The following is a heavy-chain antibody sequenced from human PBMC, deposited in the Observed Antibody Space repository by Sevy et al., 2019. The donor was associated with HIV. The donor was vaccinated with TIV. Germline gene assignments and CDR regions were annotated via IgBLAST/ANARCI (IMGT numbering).Heavy chain of an antibody. CDR3: AGLAGNFDY. D-gene: IGHD6-19*01. J-gene: IGHJ4*02. CDR2: IWYDGSNK. CDR1: GFTFSRSS. Sequence: GGSLRLSCIASGFTFSRSSMNWVRQAPGKGLEWVAVIWYDGSNKYYADSVKGRFTISRDNSKNTLYLQMNSLRAEDTAVYYCAGLAGNFDYWGQGTLVTVSS. V-gene: IGHV3-33*08.